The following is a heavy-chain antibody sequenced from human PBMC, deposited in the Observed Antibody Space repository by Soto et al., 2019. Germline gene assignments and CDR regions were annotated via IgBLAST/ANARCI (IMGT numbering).Heavy chain of an antibody. CDR1: GYTFTSYG. CDR3: ARGPPSYYDSSGYYKYFDY. CDR2: ISAYNGNT. D-gene: IGHD3-22*01. Sequence: ASVKVSCKASGYTFTSYGISWVRQAPGQGREWMGWISAYNGNTNYAQKLQGRVTMTTDTSTSTAYMELRSLRSDDTAVYYCARGPPSYYDSSGYYKYFDYWGQGTLVTVSS. J-gene: IGHJ4*02. V-gene: IGHV1-18*01.